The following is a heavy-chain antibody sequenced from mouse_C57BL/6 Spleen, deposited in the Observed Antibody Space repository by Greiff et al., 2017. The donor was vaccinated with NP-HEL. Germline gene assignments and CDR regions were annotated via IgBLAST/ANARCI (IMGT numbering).Heavy chain of an antibody. J-gene: IGHJ4*01. CDR1: GYTFTSYW. Sequence: QVQLQQPGAELVKPGASVKLSCKASGYTFTSYWMHWVKQRPGQGLEWIGMINPNSGSTNYNEKFKGKATLTVDTSSSTAYMQLNSLTSEDSAVYDCAGSCQEALDYWGQGTSVTVSA. D-gene: IGHD6-1*01. CDR3: AGSCQEALDY. CDR2: INPNSGST. V-gene: IGHV1-64*01.